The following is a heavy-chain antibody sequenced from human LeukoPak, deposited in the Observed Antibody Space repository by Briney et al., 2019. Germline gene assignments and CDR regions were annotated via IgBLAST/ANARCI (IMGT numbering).Heavy chain of an antibody. D-gene: IGHD7-27*01. CDR2: IYHSGST. CDR3: ASRKLGNDY. J-gene: IGHJ4*02. Sequence: SETLSLTCTVSGYSISSGYYWGWIRQPPGKGLEWIGSIYHSGSTYYNPSLKSRVTISVDTTKNQFSLKMTSVTAADTAVYYCASRKLGNDYWGQGTLVTVSS. V-gene: IGHV4-38-2*02. CDR1: GYSISSGYY.